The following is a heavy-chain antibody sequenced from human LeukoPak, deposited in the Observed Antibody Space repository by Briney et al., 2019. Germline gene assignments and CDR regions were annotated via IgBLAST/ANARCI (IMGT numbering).Heavy chain of an antibody. CDR1: GGTFSSYA. CDR3: ARDGSWAAAGRAEMGYFDL. CDR2: IIPIFGTA. J-gene: IGHJ2*01. D-gene: IGHD6-13*01. Sequence: SVKVSCKASGGTFSSYAISWVRQAPGQGLEWMGGIIPIFGTANYAQKFQGRVTITADESTSTAYMELSSLRSEDTAVYYCARDGSWAAAGRAEMGYFDLWGRGTLVTVSS. V-gene: IGHV1-69*01.